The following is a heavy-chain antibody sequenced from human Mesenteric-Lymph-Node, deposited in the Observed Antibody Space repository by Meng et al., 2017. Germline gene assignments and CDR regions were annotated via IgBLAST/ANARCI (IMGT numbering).Heavy chain of an antibody. D-gene: IGHD3-10*01. V-gene: IGHV3-7*01. CDR3: ARVPPHYGSGSYDY. Sequence: GESLKISCAGSGFTFSGAWMTWVRQAPGKGLECVASVKPDGGDKYYVDSVKDRFTISRDNAKNSLYLQMNSLRAEDTAVYYCARVPPHYGSGSYDYWGQGTLVTVSS. CDR2: VKPDGGDK. CDR1: GFTFSGAW. J-gene: IGHJ4*02.